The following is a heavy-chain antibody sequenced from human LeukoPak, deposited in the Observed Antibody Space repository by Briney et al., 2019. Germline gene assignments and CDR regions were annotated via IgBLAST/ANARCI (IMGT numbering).Heavy chain of an antibody. CDR2: IYYSGST. Sequence: SETLSLTCTVSGGSISSYYWSWIRQPPGKGLEWIGYIYYSGSTNYNPSLKSRVTISVDTSKNQFSLKLSSVTAADTAVYYCARENPVRYYYGMDVWGQGTTVTVSS. CDR1: GGSISSYY. V-gene: IGHV4-59*01. D-gene: IGHD1-14*01. J-gene: IGHJ6*02. CDR3: ARENPVRYYYGMDV.